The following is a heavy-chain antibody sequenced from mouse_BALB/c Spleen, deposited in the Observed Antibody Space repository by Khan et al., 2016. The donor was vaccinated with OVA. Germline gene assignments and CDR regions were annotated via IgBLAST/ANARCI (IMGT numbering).Heavy chain of an antibody. V-gene: IGHV1-4*01. CDR3: ARRSSLSTIDY. Sequence: QVQLQQSGAELARPGASVKMSCKASGYTFTSYTIHWIKQRPGQGLEWIGYITTRSYFTNYNQKFNGKATLTADKSSSTAYMQMSSMTSEDSAVYSCARRSSLSTIDYCVQGTSVTVSS. CDR2: ITTRSYFT. J-gene: IGHJ4*01. CDR1: GYTFTSYT.